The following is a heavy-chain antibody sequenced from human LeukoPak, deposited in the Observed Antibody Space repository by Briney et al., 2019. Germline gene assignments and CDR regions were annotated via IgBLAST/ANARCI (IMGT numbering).Heavy chain of an antibody. CDR1: GGSISSYY. D-gene: IGHD3-16*01. V-gene: IGHV4-59*12. CDR3: ARERGPGHPWGADY. CDR2: LYHGANT. J-gene: IGHJ4*02. Sequence: SETLSLTCTVSGGSISSYYWSWIRQPSGKGLEWIGYLYHGANTYYNPSLRSRVTISVDGSKNQFSLKLNAVTAADTAVYYCARERGPGHPWGADYWGQGTLVTVSS.